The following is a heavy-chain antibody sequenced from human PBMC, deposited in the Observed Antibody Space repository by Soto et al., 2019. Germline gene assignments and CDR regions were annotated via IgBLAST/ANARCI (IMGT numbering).Heavy chain of an antibody. CDR1: GGSIRSYY. Sequence: SDPLSLTCTVSGGSIRSYYWSWIRKPAGKGLEWIGRIYTSGSTNYNPSLKSRVSMSVDTSKNQFSLKLNSVTAADTAVYYCARGYCSSTSCPGVDYWGQGTLVTVSS. V-gene: IGHV4-4*07. D-gene: IGHD2-2*01. CDR3: ARGYCSSTSCPGVDY. J-gene: IGHJ4*02. CDR2: IYTSGST.